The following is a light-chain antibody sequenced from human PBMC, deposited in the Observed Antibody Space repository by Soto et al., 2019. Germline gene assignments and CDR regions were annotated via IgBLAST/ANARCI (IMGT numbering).Light chain of an antibody. J-gene: IGKJ1*01. Sequence: DIQITQSPSTLSASVGDRVTITCRASQSISSWLAWYQQKPGKAPKPLIYKASTLTSGVPSRFSGSGAGTDCTRTISSLQPDDVATDYCQHYNSYSEAFCQGTKVDIK. CDR3: QHYNSYSEA. CDR1: QSISSW. V-gene: IGKV1-5*03. CDR2: KAS.